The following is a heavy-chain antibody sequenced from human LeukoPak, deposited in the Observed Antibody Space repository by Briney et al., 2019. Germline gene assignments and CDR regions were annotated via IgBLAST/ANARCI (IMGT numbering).Heavy chain of an antibody. CDR1: GGSFSGYY. Sequence: SETLSLTCAVYGGSFSGYYWSWIRQPPGKGLEWIGEINHSGSTNYNPSLKSRVTISVDTSKNQFSLKLSSVTAADTAVYYCARVRGWSSTSCYHYYYCFMHVWGKGTTVTVSS. D-gene: IGHD2-2*01. J-gene: IGHJ6*03. V-gene: IGHV4-34*01. CDR2: INHSGST. CDR3: ARVRGWSSTSCYHYYYCFMHV.